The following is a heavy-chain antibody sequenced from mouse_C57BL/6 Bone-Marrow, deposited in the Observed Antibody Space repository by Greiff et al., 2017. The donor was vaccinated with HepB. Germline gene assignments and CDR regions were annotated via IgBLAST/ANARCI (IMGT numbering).Heavy chain of an antibody. CDR2: IYPRSGNT. CDR1: GYTFTSYG. CDR3: ADREFVPPDYAMDY. Sequence: QVQLKHSGAELARPGASVKLSCKASGYTFTSYGISWVKQRTGQGLEWIGEIYPRSGNTYYNEKFKDKATLTADKSSSTAYMELRSLTSEDSAVYFCADREFVPPDYAMDYWGQGTSVTVSS. J-gene: IGHJ4*01. V-gene: IGHV1-81*01.